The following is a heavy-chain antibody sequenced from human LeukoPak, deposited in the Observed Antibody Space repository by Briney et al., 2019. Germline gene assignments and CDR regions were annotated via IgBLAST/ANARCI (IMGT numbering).Heavy chain of an antibody. J-gene: IGHJ4*02. CDR1: GFTPNSYA. Sequence: GGSLRLSCAASGFTPNSYAMSWVRQAPGEGLEWVSSISGSGGSTYYADYVKGRFTSSRDNSKNTLYLQMNSLRAEDTAVYYWAKVDIVVVVAATPPYFDYWGQGNLVTVSS. V-gene: IGHV3-23*01. CDR3: AKVDIVVVVAATPPYFDY. D-gene: IGHD2-15*01. CDR2: ISGSGGST.